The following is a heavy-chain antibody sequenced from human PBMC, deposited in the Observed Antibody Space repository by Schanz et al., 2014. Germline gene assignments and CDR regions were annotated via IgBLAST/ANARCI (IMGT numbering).Heavy chain of an antibody. J-gene: IGHJ4*02. CDR3: ARGFDFWDR. Sequence: QVQLQESGPGLVKPSQTLSLTCTVSGGSISSDGSYWTWIRQHPGKGLEWIGNIYYSGSTHYNQSLKSRVTISVDTSKKQFSLKLSSVTAADTAVYYCARGFDFWDRWGQGTLVIVSS. CDR1: GGSISSDGSY. V-gene: IGHV4-31*03. D-gene: IGHD3-3*01. CDR2: IYYSGST.